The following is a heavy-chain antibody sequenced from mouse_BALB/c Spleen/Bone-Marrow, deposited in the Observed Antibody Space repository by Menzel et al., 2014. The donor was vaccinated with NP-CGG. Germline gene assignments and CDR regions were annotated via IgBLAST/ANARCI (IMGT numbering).Heavy chain of an antibody. CDR2: IGLKSNNYAT. J-gene: IGHJ3*01. V-gene: IGHV6-6*02. Sequence: EVKLVESGGGLVQPGGSMKLSCVASGFTFSNYWMNWARQSPEKGLEWVAEIGLKSNNYATHYAESVKGRFTISRDDSKSSVYLQMNNLRAEDTGIYYCTTGFAYWGQGTLVTVSA. CDR1: GFTFSNYW. CDR3: TTGFAY.